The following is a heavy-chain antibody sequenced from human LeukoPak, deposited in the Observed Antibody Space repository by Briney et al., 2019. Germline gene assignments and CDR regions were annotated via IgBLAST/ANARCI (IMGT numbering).Heavy chain of an antibody. J-gene: IGHJ4*02. Sequence: GGSLRLSCAASGFTITNAFMRWVRQAPGRGLEWVGRTKSKSDGGTADYGAPVKGRFTISRNDSKNTLYLQMNSLKREDTAVYYCTTGNWNSFSYWGQGTLVTVSS. CDR2: TKSKSDGGTA. D-gene: IGHD1-7*01. CDR3: TTGNWNSFSY. V-gene: IGHV3-15*01. CDR1: GFTITNAF.